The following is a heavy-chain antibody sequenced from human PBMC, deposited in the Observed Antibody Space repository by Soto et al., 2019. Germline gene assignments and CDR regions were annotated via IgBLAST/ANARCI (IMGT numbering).Heavy chain of an antibody. CDR2: ISYDGSNK. CDR3: AREQLTGYQKLN. Sequence: GGSLRLSCAASGFTFINYAMSWVLQAPGKGLEWVAVISYDGSNKYYADSVKGRFTISRDNSKNTLYLQMNSLRAEDTAVYYCAREQLTGYQKLNWGQGTLVTVSS. CDR1: GFTFINYA. V-gene: IGHV3-30*03. D-gene: IGHD3-9*01. J-gene: IGHJ4*02.